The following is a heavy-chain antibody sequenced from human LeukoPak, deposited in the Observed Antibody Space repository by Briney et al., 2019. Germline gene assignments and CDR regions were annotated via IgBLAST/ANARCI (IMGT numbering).Heavy chain of an antibody. V-gene: IGHV3-7*01. CDR1: GFTFSSYW. Sequence: GGSLRLSCAASGFTFSSYWMSWVRQAPGKGLEWVANIKQDGSEKYYVDSVKGRFTISRDNAKNSLYLQMNSLRAEDSAVYYCARHIMITFGGVIANDYWGQGTLVTVSS. D-gene: IGHD3-16*02. CDR3: ARHIMITFGGVIANDY. CDR2: IKQDGSEK. J-gene: IGHJ4*02.